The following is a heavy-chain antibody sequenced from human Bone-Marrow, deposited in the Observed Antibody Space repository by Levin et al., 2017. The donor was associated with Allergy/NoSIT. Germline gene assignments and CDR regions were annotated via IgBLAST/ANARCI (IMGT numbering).Heavy chain of an antibody. CDR1: GFSFSNYG. CDR2: IAYDGSNE. D-gene: IGHD3-16*01. Sequence: LSLTCAASGFSFSNYGMHWVRQAPGKGLEWVAFIAYDGSNEYYAESVKGRFTISRDNSKNTLYLQMNSLRTEDTAVYYCAKVGLTILGAFDPWGQGTLVTVSS. CDR3: AKVGLTILGAFDP. J-gene: IGHJ5*02. V-gene: IGHV3-30*18.